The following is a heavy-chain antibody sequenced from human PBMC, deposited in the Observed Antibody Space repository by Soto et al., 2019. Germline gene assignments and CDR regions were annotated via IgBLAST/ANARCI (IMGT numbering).Heavy chain of an antibody. D-gene: IGHD2-2*01. CDR3: ARDEIVVPAATHDAFDI. J-gene: IGHJ3*02. CDR1: GFTFSSYS. CDR2: ISSSSSTI. Sequence: GGSLRLSCAASGFTFSSYSMNWVRQAPGKGLEWVSYISSSSSTIYYADSVKGRFTISRDNAKNSLYLQMNSLRDEDTAVYYCARDEIVVPAATHDAFDIWGQGTMVTVSS. V-gene: IGHV3-48*02.